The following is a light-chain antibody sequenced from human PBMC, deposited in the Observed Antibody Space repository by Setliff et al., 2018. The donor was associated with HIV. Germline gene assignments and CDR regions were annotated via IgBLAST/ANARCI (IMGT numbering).Light chain of an antibody. CDR1: SSDVGGYNS. J-gene: IGLJ1*01. Sequence: QSVLTQPASVSGSPGQSITISCTGTSSDVGGYNSVSWYQQHPGKAPKLILFEVRNRPSGVSDRFSGSKSGNTASLTISGLQAEDEADYYCSSYAITNTLPFGTGTKV. V-gene: IGLV2-14*01. CDR3: SSYAITNTLP. CDR2: EVR.